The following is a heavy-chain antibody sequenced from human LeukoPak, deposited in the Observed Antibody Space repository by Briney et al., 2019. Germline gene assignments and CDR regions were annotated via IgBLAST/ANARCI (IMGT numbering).Heavy chain of an antibody. D-gene: IGHD3-10*01. CDR3: ASYYGSGSYSFDY. CDR2: INAGNGYT. V-gene: IGHV1-3*01. J-gene: IGHJ4*02. Sequence: ASVKVSCKASAYSFSNYAMHWVRQAPGQRLEWMGWINAGNGYTKYSPKFQGRVTITRDTSASTGYMELSSLRSEDTAVYYCASYYGSGSYSFDYWGQGTLVTVSS. CDR1: AYSFSNYA.